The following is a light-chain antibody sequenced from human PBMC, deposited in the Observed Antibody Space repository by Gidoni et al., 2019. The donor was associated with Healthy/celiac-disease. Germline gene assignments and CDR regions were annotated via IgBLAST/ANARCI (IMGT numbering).Light chain of an antibody. Sequence: EIVLTQSPGTLSLSPGERATLSCRASQSVSSSYLAWYQQKPGQAPRLLISGASSRATGIPDRFSCSGSGTDFTLTISRLEPEDFAVYYCQQYGSSPGYTFGQGTKLEIK. CDR1: QSVSSSY. J-gene: IGKJ2*01. CDR2: GAS. CDR3: QQYGSSPGYT. V-gene: IGKV3-20*01.